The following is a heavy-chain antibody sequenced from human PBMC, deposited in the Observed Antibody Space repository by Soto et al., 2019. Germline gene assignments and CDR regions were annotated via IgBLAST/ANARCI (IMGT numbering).Heavy chain of an antibody. Sequence: GGSLRLSCAASGFTFSSYAMHWVRQAQGKGLEWVEVISYDGSNKYYADSVKGRFTISRDNSKNTLYLQMNSLRAEDTAVYYFARGRGCSYVDYGIDVWGQGTTVIFSS. V-gene: IGHV3-30-3*01. D-gene: IGHD5-18*01. J-gene: IGHJ6*02. CDR1: GFTFSSYA. CDR3: ARGRGCSYVDYGIDV. CDR2: ISYDGSNK.